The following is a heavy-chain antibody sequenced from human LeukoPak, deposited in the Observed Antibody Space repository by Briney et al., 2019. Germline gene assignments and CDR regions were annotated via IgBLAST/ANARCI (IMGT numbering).Heavy chain of an antibody. J-gene: IGHJ6*02. CDR3: ARLFTRAWEYRYGMDV. CDR1: GGSIRTDGSY. CDR2: IYIDGIT. D-gene: IGHD1-26*01. Sequence: SETLSLTCTVTGGSIRTDGSYWAWIRQPPGKGLEWIGSIYIDGITHYNSSLQSRVTLSIDTSKNQFSLKLTSVTAADTAVFYCARLFTRAWEYRYGMDVWGQGTAVTVSS. V-gene: IGHV4-39*01.